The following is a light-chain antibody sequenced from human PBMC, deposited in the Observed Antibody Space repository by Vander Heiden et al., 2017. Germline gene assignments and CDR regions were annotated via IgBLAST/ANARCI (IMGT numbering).Light chain of an antibody. V-gene: IGLV1-51*01. CDR1: RPHVENFF. J-gene: IGLJ2*01. Sequence: QSILTQPPSVSATPGQKLPNSCSGSRPHVENFFVSWYPHLPGALPNLMIYDNNLRHSGIPALFSGSKSGTSATVATTGLQAGEEADYYCATWYASLSAMIFGGGTRLTVL. CDR3: ATWYASLSAMI. CDR2: DNN.